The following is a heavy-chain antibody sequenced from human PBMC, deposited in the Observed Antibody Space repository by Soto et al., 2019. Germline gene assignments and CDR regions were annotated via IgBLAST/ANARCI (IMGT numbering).Heavy chain of an antibody. Sequence: PSETLSLTCAVYGGSFSGYYWSWIRQPPGKGLEWIGEINHSGSTNYNPSLKSRVTISVDTSKNQFSLKLSSVTAADTAVYYCARFRHYYGSGSYYYGMDVWGQGTTVTVSS. CDR1: GGSFSGYY. CDR2: INHSGST. V-gene: IGHV4-34*01. J-gene: IGHJ6*02. D-gene: IGHD3-10*01. CDR3: ARFRHYYGSGSYYYGMDV.